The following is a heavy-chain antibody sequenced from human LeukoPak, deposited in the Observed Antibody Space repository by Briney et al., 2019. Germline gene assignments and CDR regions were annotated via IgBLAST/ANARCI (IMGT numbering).Heavy chain of an antibody. CDR1: GFTFSDYY. J-gene: IGHJ4*02. CDR2: ISSTSSFT. Sequence: GGSPRLSCAASGFTFSDYYMSWIRQAPGKGLEWVSYISSTSSFTNYADSVKGRFTISRDNAKNSLYLQMDSLRAEDTAIYYCARAVTRVDYWGQGTLVTVSS. CDR3: ARAVTRVDY. V-gene: IGHV3-11*06. D-gene: IGHD4-17*01.